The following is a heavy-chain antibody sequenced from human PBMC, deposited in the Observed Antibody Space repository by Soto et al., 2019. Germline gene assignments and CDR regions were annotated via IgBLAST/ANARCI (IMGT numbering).Heavy chain of an antibody. CDR2: IYYSGST. J-gene: IGHJ6*03. V-gene: IGHV4-59*08. CDR1: GGSISSYY. Sequence: PSETLSLTCTVSGGSISSYYWSWIRQPPGKGLEWIGYIYYSGSTNYNPSLKSRVTISVDTSKNQFSLKLSSVTAADTAVYYCARNPGYSGYEYYYYYYMDVWGKGTTVT. CDR3: ARNPGYSGYEYYYYYYMDV. D-gene: IGHD5-12*01.